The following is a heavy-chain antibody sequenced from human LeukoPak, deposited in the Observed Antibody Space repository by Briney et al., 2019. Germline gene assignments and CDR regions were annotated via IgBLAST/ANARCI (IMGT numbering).Heavy chain of an antibody. CDR3: ASEYKYDSSGANAFDI. CDR2: IHPNTGGT. Sequence: ASVKLSCKASGYTFTGHYIHWVRQAPGQGLEWMGWIHPNTGGTKYAQKFQGRVTMTRDTSSSTAYMELSSLRSADTAVYYCASEYKYDSSGANAFDIWGQGTMVTVSS. V-gene: IGHV1-2*02. D-gene: IGHD3-22*01. CDR1: GYTFTGHY. J-gene: IGHJ3*02.